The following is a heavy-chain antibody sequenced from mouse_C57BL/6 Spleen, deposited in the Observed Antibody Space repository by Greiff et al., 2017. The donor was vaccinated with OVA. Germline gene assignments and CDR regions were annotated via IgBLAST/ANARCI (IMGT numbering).Heavy chain of an antibody. CDR1: GFSFNTYA. CDR2: IRSKSNNYAT. J-gene: IGHJ4*01. D-gene: IGHD1-1*01. CDR3: ERHGGGGTTVDYAMDY. V-gene: IGHV10-1*01. Sequence: EVQVVESGGGLVQPKGSLKLSCAASGFSFNTYAMNWVRQAPGKGLEWVARIRSKSNNYATYYADSVKDRFTISRDDSESMLYLQMNNLKTEDTARYGCERHGGGGTTVDYAMDYWGQGTSVTVSS.